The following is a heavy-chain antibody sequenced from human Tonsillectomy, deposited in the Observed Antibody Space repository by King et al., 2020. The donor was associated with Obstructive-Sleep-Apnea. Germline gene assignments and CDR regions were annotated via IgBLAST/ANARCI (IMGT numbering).Heavy chain of an antibody. V-gene: IGHV1-69*01. J-gene: IGHJ6*02. CDR1: GGTFSSYA. D-gene: IGHD1-20*01. CDR2: IIPIFGTA. CDR3: ASPFSYNWNPYYYGMDV. Sequence: QLVQSGAEVKKPGSSVMVSCKASGGTFSSYAISWVRQAPGQGLEWMGGIIPIFGTANYAQKFQGRVTITADESTSTAYMELSSLRSEDTAVYYCASPFSYNWNPYYYGMDVWGQGTTVTVSS.